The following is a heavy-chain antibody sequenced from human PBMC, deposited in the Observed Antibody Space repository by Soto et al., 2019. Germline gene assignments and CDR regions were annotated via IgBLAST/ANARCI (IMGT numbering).Heavy chain of an antibody. CDR3: ARDVMKAFDY. V-gene: IGHV3-23*01. CDR1: GVTFSSFA. CDR2: ISTGGGNT. Sequence: EVLLLESGGALVQPAGSLRLSGVASGVTFSSFAMSWVRQGPEKGLEWVSRISTGGGNTYYADSGKGRFTISRDNSKNTLYLQMNSLRAEDTATYYSARDVMKAFDYWGQGTLVTVPS. J-gene: IGHJ4*02. D-gene: IGHD2-8*01.